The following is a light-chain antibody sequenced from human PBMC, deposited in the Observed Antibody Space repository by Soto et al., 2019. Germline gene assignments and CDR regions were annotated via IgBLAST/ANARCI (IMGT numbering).Light chain of an antibody. CDR1: QSVSSSY. CDR2: GAS. Sequence: EIVLTQSPGTLSLSPGERATLSCRASQSVSSSYLAWYQQKPGQAPRLLIHGASSRATGIPDRFSGSGSGTDFTLTISTLEPEDFAVYYCQQYGSSPCTFGQGTKVEIK. J-gene: IGKJ1*01. V-gene: IGKV3-20*01. CDR3: QQYGSSPCT.